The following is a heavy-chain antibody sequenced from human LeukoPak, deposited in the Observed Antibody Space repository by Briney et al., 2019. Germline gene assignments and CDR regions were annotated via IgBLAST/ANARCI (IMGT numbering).Heavy chain of an antibody. D-gene: IGHD1-26*01. CDR1: GYTFTSYY. Sequence: ASVKVSCKASGYTFTSYYMHWVRQAPGQGLEWMGIINPSGGSTSYAQKFQGRVTMTRDTSTSTVYMELSSLRSEDTAVYCCARLGSIVGALGYWGQGTLVTVSS. CDR2: INPSGGST. J-gene: IGHJ4*02. V-gene: IGHV1-46*01. CDR3: ARLGSIVGALGY.